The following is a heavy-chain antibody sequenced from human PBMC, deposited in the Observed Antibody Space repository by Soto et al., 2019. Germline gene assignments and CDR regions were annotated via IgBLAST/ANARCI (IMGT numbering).Heavy chain of an antibody. D-gene: IGHD2-2*01. V-gene: IGHV3-53*01. CDR2: IYSAGST. CDR3: ARDDIVVVPAAIPWFDP. J-gene: IGHJ5*02. Sequence: GGSLRLSCAASGLTVSSSYMSWVRQAPGKCLQWVSVIYSAGSTYYAKSVKGRFTISRDISTNMVYLQMSSLTAEDTAVYYCARDDIVVVPAAIPWFDPWGQGTLVTVSS. CDR1: GLTVSSSY.